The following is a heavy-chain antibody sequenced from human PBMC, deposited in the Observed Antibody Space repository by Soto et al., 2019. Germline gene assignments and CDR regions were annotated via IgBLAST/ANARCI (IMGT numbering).Heavy chain of an antibody. CDR2: INHSGST. CDR1: GGSFSVYY. V-gene: IGHV4-34*01. Sequence: PSETLSLTCAVYGGSFSVYYWSWIRQPPGKGLEWIGEINHSGSTNYNPSLKSRVTISVDTSKNQFSLKLSSVTAADTAVYYCARYGSGSSVWFDPWGQGTLVTVSS. D-gene: IGHD3-10*01. CDR3: ARYGSGSSVWFDP. J-gene: IGHJ5*02.